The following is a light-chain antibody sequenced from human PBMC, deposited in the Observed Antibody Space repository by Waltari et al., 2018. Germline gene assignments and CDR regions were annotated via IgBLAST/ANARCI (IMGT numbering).Light chain of an antibody. CDR1: TSDVGGYNL. J-gene: IGLJ1*01. CDR3: SSYAGSNNFV. Sequence: QSALTQPPSASGSPGQSVPISCTGTTSDVGGYNLFSWYQQHPGKAPKLMIYEVSKRPSGVPDRFSGSKSGNTASLTVSGLQAEDEADYYCSSYAGSNNFVFGTGTKVTVL. V-gene: IGLV2-8*01. CDR2: EVS.